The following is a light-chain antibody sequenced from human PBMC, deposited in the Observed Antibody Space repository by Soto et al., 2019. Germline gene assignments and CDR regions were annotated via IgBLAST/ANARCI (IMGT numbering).Light chain of an antibody. CDR2: RES. J-gene: IGKJ1*01. V-gene: IGKV1-5*03. Sequence: DIRMTQSPSTLSASVGDRVTITCRASQSINNWLAWYQQKPGKAPKLLIYRESSLENGVPSRFSGRGSGTEFIFTITSLQPDDFATYYCQQYSSDSTFGQGTKVEIK. CDR1: QSINNW. CDR3: QQYSSDST.